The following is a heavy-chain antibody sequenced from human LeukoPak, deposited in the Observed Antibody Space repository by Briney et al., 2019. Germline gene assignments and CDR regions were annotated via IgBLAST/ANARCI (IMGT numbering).Heavy chain of an antibody. D-gene: IGHD2-2*01. V-gene: IGHV3-11*06. CDR1: GFTFSDYY. CDR2: ISSSSSYT. Sequence: GGSLRLSCAASGFTFSDYYMSWIRQAPGKGLEWVSYISSSSSYTNYADSVKGRFTTSRDNAKNSLYLQMNSLRAEDTAVYYCVRGAYRRYCSSTSCYGFDYWGQGTLVTVSS. CDR3: VRGAYRRYCSSTSCYGFDY. J-gene: IGHJ4*02.